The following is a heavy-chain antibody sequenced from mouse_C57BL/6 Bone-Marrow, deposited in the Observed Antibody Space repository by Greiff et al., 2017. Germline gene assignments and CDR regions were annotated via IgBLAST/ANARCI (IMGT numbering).Heavy chain of an antibody. D-gene: IGHD1-1*01. CDR1: GYTFTNYW. V-gene: IGHV1-63*01. CDR3: AREAYGSSYFAY. J-gene: IGHJ3*01. Sequence: VKVVESGAELVRPGTSVKMSCKASGYTFTNYWIGWAKQRPGHGLEWIGDIYPGGGYTNYNEKFKGKATLTADKSSSTAYMQFSSLTSEDSAIYYCAREAYGSSYFAYWGQGTLVTVSA. CDR2: IYPGGGYT.